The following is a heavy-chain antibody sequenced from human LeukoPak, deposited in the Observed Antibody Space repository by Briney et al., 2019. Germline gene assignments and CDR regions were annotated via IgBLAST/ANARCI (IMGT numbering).Heavy chain of an antibody. CDR3: ARDGWSITMVRGGEKNAFDI. D-gene: IGHD3-10*01. Sequence: GGSLRLSCAASGFTFSSYSMNWVRQAPGKGLEWVSSISSSSSYIYYADSVKGRFTISRDNAKNSLYLQMNSLRAEDTAVYYCARDGWSITMVRGGEKNAFDIWGQGTMVTVSS. J-gene: IGHJ3*02. CDR1: GFTFSSYS. CDR2: ISSSSSYI. V-gene: IGHV3-21*01.